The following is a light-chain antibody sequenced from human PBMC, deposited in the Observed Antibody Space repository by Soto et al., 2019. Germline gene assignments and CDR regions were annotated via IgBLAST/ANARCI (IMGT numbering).Light chain of an antibody. CDR2: AAS. CDR1: QGISSL. J-gene: IGKJ4*01. V-gene: IGKV1-12*01. Sequence: DIQMTQSPSSVSASVGGRVTITCRASQGISSLLAWYQQKPGEAPQVLISAASSLQTGVSSRFSGSGSGTDFTLTISSLQPEDFATYYCQQAHSFPLTFGGGTKVDIK. CDR3: QQAHSFPLT.